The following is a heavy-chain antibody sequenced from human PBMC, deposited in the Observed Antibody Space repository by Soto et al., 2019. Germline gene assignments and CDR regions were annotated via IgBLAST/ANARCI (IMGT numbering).Heavy chain of an antibody. V-gene: IGHV3-53*01. Sequence: EMQLVESGGGLIQPGGSLRLSCAASGFTVSNNYMSWVRQAPGKGLEWVSLIYSGGNTLYADSVRGRITISRDGSINTLYLQMNSCRAEEMAVYYCTRDQPADRHWGQGTLVTVSS. CDR2: IYSGGNT. CDR3: TRDQPADRH. J-gene: IGHJ4*02. D-gene: IGHD2-2*01. CDR1: GFTVSNNY.